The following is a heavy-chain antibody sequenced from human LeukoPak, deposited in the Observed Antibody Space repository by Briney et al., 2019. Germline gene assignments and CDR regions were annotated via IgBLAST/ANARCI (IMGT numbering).Heavy chain of an antibody. Sequence: ASVKLSCTASGYTFTSYGISWVRQAPGQGLEWMGWISAYNGNTNYAQTLQGRVTMTTDTSTSTAYMELRSLRSDDTAVYYCARVLGYDYYYYMDVWGKGTTVTISS. J-gene: IGHJ6*03. CDR3: ARVLGYDYYYYMDV. CDR2: ISAYNGNT. V-gene: IGHV1-18*01. D-gene: IGHD2-15*01. CDR1: GYTFTSYG.